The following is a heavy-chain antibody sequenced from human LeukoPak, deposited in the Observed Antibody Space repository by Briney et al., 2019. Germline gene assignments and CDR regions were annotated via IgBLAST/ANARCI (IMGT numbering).Heavy chain of an antibody. J-gene: IGHJ4*02. CDR3: ARASSAIRYFDWLFRY. CDR1: GYTFTGYY. Sequence: ASVKVSCKASGYTFTGYYMHWVRQAPGQGLEWMGRINPNSGGTNYAQKFQGRVTMTRDTSISTAYMELGRLRPDDTAVYYCARASSAIRYFDWLFRYWGQGTLVTVSS. V-gene: IGHV1-2*06. D-gene: IGHD3-9*01. CDR2: INPNSGGT.